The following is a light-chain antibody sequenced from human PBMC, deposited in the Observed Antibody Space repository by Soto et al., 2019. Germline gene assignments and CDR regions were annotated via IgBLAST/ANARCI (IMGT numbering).Light chain of an antibody. CDR3: QQYGSSFT. J-gene: IGKJ3*01. CDR2: GAS. CDR1: QSVTSSY. Sequence: EIVLTQSPGTLSLSPGERATLSCRASQSVTSSYLAWYQQKPGQAPRLLIYGASGRATGIPDRFSGSGSGTDFTLTIRRMETEDFAVYYCQQYGSSFTFGPGTKVD. V-gene: IGKV3-20*01.